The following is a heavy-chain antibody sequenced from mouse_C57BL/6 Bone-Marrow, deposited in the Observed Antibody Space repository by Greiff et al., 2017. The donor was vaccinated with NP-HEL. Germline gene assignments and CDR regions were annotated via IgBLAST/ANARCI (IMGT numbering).Heavy chain of an antibody. D-gene: IGHD2-4*01. CDR1: GYTFTDYE. V-gene: IGHV1-15*01. CDR3: TNDYDASYYVDY. CDR2: IDPETGGT. J-gene: IGHJ2*01. Sequence: QVQLQQSGAELVRPGASVTLSCKASGYTFTDYEMHWVKQTPVHGLEWIGAIDPETGGTAYNQKFKGKAILTADKSSSTAYMELRSLTSEDSAVYYCTNDYDASYYVDYWGQGTTLTVSS.